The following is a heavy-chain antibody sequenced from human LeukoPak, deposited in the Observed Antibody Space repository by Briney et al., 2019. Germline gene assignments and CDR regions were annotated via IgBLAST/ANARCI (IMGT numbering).Heavy chain of an antibody. D-gene: IGHD6-19*01. V-gene: IGHV3-23*01. J-gene: IGHJ6*03. CDR2: ISGTGGST. CDR3: ATHGGTAVDNYYYYYMDV. CDR1: RFTFSRYA. Sequence: GGSLRLSCAASRFTFSRYAMSWVRQAPGKGLEWVSAISGTGGSTYYADSVKGRFTISRDNSKNTLYVQMNSLRAEDTAVYYCATHGGTAVDNYYYYYMDVWGKGTTVTVSS.